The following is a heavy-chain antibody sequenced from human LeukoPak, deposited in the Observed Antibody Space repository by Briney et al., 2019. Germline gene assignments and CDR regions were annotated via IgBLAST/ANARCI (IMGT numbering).Heavy chain of an antibody. Sequence: QSGGSLRLSCAASGFTFSDHHMDWVRQAPGEGLEWVARIRNKANRYTTEYAASGKGRFTISRDDSERSLFLKMDRLKTEAPAVYYCARSPLGIAPFDYWGQGTLVTVSS. D-gene: IGHD7-27*01. CDR3: ARSPLGIAPFDY. V-gene: IGHV3-72*01. CDR1: GFTFSDHH. J-gene: IGHJ4*02. CDR2: IRNKANRYTT.